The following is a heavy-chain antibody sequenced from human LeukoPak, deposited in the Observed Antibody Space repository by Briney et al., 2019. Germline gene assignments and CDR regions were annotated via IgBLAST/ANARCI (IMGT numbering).Heavy chain of an antibody. CDR1: GFTFSSYS. J-gene: IGHJ4*02. Sequence: GGSLRLSCAASGFTFSSYSMNWVRQAPGKGLEWVSYISSSSSTIYYADSVKGRFTISRDNAKNSLYLQMNSLRAEDTALYYCAKGLGYCSSTSCPYFDYWGQGTLVTVSS. CDR3: AKGLGYCSSTSCPYFDY. CDR2: ISSSSSTI. D-gene: IGHD2-2*01. V-gene: IGHV3-48*04.